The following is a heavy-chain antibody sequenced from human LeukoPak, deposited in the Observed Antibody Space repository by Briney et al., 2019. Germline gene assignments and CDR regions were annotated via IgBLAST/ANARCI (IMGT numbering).Heavy chain of an antibody. CDR1: GFTVTSNY. Sequence: GGSLRPSCAAAGFTVTSNYISWVRQDPGKGRGWVSSIYSDGLTSYPDSVKGGFTTSRANSKKTRSLQFTALRVEDTAVYYCAGRFSSSWAHAYWGQGTLVTVSS. CDR2: IYSDGLT. CDR3: AGRFSSSWAHAY. V-gene: IGHV3-53*01. D-gene: IGHD6-13*01. J-gene: IGHJ4*02.